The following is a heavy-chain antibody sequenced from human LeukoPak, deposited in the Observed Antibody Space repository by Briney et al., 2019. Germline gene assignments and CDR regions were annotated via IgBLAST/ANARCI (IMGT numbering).Heavy chain of an antibody. J-gene: IGHJ4*02. CDR1: AFTFSRDD. D-gene: IGHD5-18*01. CDR2: ISGNGAGT. Sequence: GGSLRLSGAASAFTFSRDDMAWVRQPPGKRPEWISSISGNGAGTRYIDSVRGRFIISRDNSKNTVYLQMNSLRAEDTAIYYCAREDSSMVLSLDYWGQGTLVTVSS. V-gene: IGHV3-23*01. CDR3: AREDSSMVLSLDY.